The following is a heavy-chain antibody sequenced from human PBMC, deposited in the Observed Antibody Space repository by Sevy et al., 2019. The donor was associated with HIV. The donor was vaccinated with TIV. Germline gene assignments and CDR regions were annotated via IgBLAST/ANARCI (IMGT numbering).Heavy chain of an antibody. D-gene: IGHD6-13*01. CDR3: VRDRIAAAGGYFDY. Sequence: SETLSLTCTVSGGSVSSGNSYWSWIRQPPGKGLEWIGYISYIGSTYYNPSVKSRVTISVDTSKDQLSLRLSSLTAADTAIYYCVRDRIAAAGGYFDYWGQGTLVTVSS. CDR2: ISYIGST. CDR1: GGSVSSGNSY. V-gene: IGHV4-61*01. J-gene: IGHJ4*02.